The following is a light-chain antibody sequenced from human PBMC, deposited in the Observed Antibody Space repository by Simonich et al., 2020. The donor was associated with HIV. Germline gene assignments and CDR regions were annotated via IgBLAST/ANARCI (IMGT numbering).Light chain of an antibody. CDR1: SGHSSYA. Sequence: QLVLTQSPSASASLGASVKLTCTLSSGHSSYAIAWHPQQPEKGPRYLMRLNSDGSHSKVDGIPDRFSGSSSGAGRYLTISSLQSEDEADYYCQTWGTGIRVFGGGTKLTVL. CDR3: QTWGTGIRV. J-gene: IGLJ3*02. V-gene: IGLV4-69*01. CDR2: LNSDGSH.